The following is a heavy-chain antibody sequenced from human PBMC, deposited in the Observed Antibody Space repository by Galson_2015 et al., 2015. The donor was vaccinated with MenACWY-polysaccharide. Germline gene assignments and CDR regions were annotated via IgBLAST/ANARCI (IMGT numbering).Heavy chain of an antibody. CDR1: GFTFSSYR. CDR3: ARDQGIAAAGTSHDAFDI. V-gene: IGHV3-21*01. Sequence: SLRLSCAASGFTFSSYRMNWVRQAPGKGLEWVSSISSSSSYIYYADSVKGRFTISRDNAKNSLYLQMNSLRAEDTAVYYCARDQGIAAAGTSHDAFDIWGQGTMVTVSS. D-gene: IGHD6-13*01. J-gene: IGHJ3*02. CDR2: ISSSSSYI.